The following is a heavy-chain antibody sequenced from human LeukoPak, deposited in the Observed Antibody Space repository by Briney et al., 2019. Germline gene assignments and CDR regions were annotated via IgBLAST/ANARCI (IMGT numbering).Heavy chain of an antibody. Sequence: ASVKVSCKASGYTFTSYGISWVRQAPGQGLEWMGWISAYNGNTNYAQKLQGRVTMTTDTSTSTAYMELRSLRSDDTAVYYCARGGTIFGVVIIPDYWGQGTLVTVSS. CDR3: ARGGTIFGVVIIPDY. CDR2: ISAYNGNT. CDR1: GYTFTSYG. V-gene: IGHV1-18*01. D-gene: IGHD3-3*01. J-gene: IGHJ4*02.